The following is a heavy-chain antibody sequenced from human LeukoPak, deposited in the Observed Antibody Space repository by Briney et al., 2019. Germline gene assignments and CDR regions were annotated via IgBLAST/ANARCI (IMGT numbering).Heavy chain of an antibody. Sequence: GGSLRLSCAASGFTFSSYGMHWVRQAPGKGLGWVAVIWYDGNNKYYADSVKGRFTISRDNSKNTLYLQMNSLRAEDTAVYYCARGRDGYSFDYWGQGTLVTVSS. CDR1: GFTFSSYG. V-gene: IGHV3-33*01. CDR3: ARGRDGYSFDY. CDR2: IWYDGNNK. D-gene: IGHD5-24*01. J-gene: IGHJ4*02.